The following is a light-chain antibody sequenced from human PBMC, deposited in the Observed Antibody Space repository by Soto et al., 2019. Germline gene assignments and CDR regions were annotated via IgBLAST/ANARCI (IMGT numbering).Light chain of an antibody. V-gene: IGKV3-20*01. CDR3: QQYGSSPIT. CDR1: QSISSSF. J-gene: IGKJ5*01. Sequence: TQSPSSLSASVGDRVTITFRASQSISSSFLAWYQEKPGQALRLLIFGASSRATGIPDRFSGSGSGTDFTVTISRLEPEDFAVYYCQQYGSSPITFGQGTRLEIK. CDR2: GAS.